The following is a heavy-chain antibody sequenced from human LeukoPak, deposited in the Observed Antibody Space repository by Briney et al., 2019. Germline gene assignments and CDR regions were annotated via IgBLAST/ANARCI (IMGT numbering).Heavy chain of an antibody. Sequence: ASVTVSFKASGGTFSSYAISWVRQAPGQGLEWMGGIIPIFGTAKYAQKFQGRVTITADKSTGTAYMELSSLRSEDTAVYYCARGPMVRGLITCAEYLQHWGQGTLVTVSS. J-gene: IGHJ1*01. V-gene: IGHV1-69*06. CDR1: GGTFSSYA. D-gene: IGHD3-10*01. CDR2: IIPIFGTA. CDR3: ARGPMVRGLITCAEYLQH.